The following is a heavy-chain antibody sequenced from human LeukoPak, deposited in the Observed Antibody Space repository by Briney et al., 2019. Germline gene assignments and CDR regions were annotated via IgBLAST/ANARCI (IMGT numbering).Heavy chain of an antibody. D-gene: IGHD2-2*01. J-gene: IGHJ3*02. CDR1: GLTFSSYG. CDR2: ISYDGSNK. CDR3: AKSYQLPSHDAFDI. V-gene: IGHV3-30*18. Sequence: GGSLRLSCAASGLTFSSYGMHWVRQAPGKGLEWVAVISYDGSNKYYADSVKGRFTISRDNSKNTLYLQMNSLRAEDTAVYYCAKSYQLPSHDAFDIWGQGTVVTVSS.